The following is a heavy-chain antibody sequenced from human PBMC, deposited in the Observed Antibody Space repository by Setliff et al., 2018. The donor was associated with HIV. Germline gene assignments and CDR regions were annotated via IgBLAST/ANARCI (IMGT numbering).Heavy chain of an antibody. CDR3: AKGHYDDWYYFDY. J-gene: IGHJ4*02. D-gene: IGHD4-17*01. CDR2: ITGSGGNT. V-gene: IGHV3-23*01. Sequence: PGESLKISCVPSGFTFGGFAMSWVRQAPGRGLEWVSAITGSGGNTYYADSVKGRFTISGDNSENTLYLQMNSLRADDTAMYYCAKGHYDDWYYFDYWGPGTLVTVSS. CDR1: GFTFGGFA.